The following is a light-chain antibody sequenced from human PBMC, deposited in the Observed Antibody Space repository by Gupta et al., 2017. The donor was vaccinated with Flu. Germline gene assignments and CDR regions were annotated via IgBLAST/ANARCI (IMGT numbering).Light chain of an antibody. V-gene: IGLV2-14*01. CDR3: GAYTSSSNWV. CDR1: SSDVGGYNY. CDR2: EVS. J-gene: IGLJ3*02. Sequence: QSALTQPASVSGSPVQSITISCTGTSSDVGGYNYVSWYQLYSAKSINLMIYEVSNRTAGVASGFSASKAGNTASLTISVRQEEDEADYYCGAYTSSSNWVFGGGTKLTVL.